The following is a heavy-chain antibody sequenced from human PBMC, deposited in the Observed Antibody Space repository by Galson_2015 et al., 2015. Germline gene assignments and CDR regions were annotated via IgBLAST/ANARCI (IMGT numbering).Heavy chain of an antibody. CDR2: INPSGGST. V-gene: IGHV1-46*01. D-gene: IGHD6-19*01. CDR3: ARAIAYLAVAGFDS. Sequence: SVKVSCKASGYTFTNHYIHWVRRAPGQGLEWMGIINPSGGSTNYAQKFQGRVTMTRDTSTSTVYMELNSLRSEDTALYYCARAIAYLAVAGFDSWGQGTLVTVSS. J-gene: IGHJ4*02. CDR1: GYTFTNHY.